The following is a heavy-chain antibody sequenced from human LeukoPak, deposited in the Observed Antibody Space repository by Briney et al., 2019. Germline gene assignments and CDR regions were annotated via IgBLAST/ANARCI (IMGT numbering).Heavy chain of an antibody. CDR3: ASAVIAAAGTPDYYYGLDV. J-gene: IGHJ6*02. V-gene: IGHV1-18*04. D-gene: IGHD6-13*01. CDR2: ISAYNGNT. Sequence: ASVKVSCKASGYTFTVYYMHWVRQAPGQGLEWMGWISAYNGNTNYAQKLQGRVTMTTDTSTSTAYMELRSLRSDDTAVYYCASAVIAAAGTPDYYYGLDVWGQGTTVTVSS. CDR1: GYTFTVYY.